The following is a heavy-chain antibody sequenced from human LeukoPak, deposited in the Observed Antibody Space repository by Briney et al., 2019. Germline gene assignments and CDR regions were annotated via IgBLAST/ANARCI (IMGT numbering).Heavy chain of an antibody. J-gene: IGHJ4*02. Sequence: PSESLSLTCTVSGGSISSSSYYWGWIRKPPGKRLEWIGSIYYSGSTYYNPSLKSRVTISVDTSKNQFSLKVSSVTAADTAVYYCARLGSGWYYFDYWGQGTLVTVSS. CDR2: IYYSGST. D-gene: IGHD6-19*01. CDR3: ARLGSGWYYFDY. CDR1: GGSISSSSYY. V-gene: IGHV4-39*01.